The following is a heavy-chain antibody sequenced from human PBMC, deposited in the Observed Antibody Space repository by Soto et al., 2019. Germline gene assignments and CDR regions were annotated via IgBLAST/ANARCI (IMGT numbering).Heavy chain of an antibody. V-gene: IGHV4-59*01. Sequence: SETLSLTCTVSGGSISSYYWSWIRQPPGKGLEWIGYIYYSGSTNYNPSLKSRVTISVDTSKNQFSLKLSSVTAADTAVYYCARTTGYSSGWSPDCWGQGTLVTVSS. J-gene: IGHJ4*02. CDR1: GGSISSYY. D-gene: IGHD6-19*01. CDR3: ARTTGYSSGWSPDC. CDR2: IYYSGST.